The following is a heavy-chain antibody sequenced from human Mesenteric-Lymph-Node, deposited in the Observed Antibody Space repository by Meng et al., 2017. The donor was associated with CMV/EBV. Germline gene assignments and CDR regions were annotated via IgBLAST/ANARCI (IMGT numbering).Heavy chain of an antibody. CDR1: GFTFNDYY. V-gene: IGHV3-11*01. J-gene: IGHJ4*02. CDR3: ARFIVEPPAAYFDD. D-gene: IGHD1-14*01. CDR2: ITSLGSMP. Sequence: GESLKISCAASGFTFNDYYMTWIRQAPGKGLEWLSYITSLGSMPYYADSVKGRFTISRDNTRQSVYLQLNSLRAEDTAVYYCARFIVEPPAAYFDDWGQGTLVTVSS.